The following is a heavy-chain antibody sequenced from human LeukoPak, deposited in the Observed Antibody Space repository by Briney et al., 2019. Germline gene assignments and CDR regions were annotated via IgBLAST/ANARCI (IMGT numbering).Heavy chain of an antibody. CDR1: GYTFTSYG. CDR3: AREVMATSLGRWYFDL. V-gene: IGHV1-18*01. Sequence: ASVKVSCKASGYTFTSYGITWVRQAPGQGLEWMGWISTHNGNTNYAQNLQGRVTMTTDTSTSTAYMELKSLRSDDTAVYYCAREVMATSLGRWYFDLWGRGTLVTVSS. J-gene: IGHJ2*01. CDR2: ISTHNGNT. D-gene: IGHD5-24*01.